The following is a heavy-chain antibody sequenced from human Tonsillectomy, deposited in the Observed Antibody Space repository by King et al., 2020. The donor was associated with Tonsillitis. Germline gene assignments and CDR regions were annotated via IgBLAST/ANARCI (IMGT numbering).Heavy chain of an antibody. J-gene: IGHJ6*02. Sequence: LQLQESGPGLVKPSETLSLTCTVSGDFIRTYYWSWIRQPPGKGLEWIGDIYDSGSANYNPSLKSRVTISVDTSKNQFSLKLSSVTAADTALYYCARGGGTTVVSDYHPAMDVWGQGTTVTVSS. CDR2: IYDSGSA. D-gene: IGHD4-23*01. V-gene: IGHV4-59*01. CDR1: GDFIRTYY. CDR3: ARGGGTTVVSDYHPAMDV.